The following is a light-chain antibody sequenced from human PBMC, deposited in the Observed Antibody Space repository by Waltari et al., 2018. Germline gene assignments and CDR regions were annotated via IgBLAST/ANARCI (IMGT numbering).Light chain of an antibody. V-gene: IGKV3-15*01. J-gene: IGKJ1*01. Sequence: EVVMTQSPAPLSVSPGDRATLSCRASHSVKTNLAGYQQKPGQAPRLVIFDASTRATGIPARFSGSGSGTEFTLTISSLQPEDSAVYYCQQYNNWPTWTFGQGAKVEIK. CDR2: DAS. CDR1: HSVKTN. CDR3: QQYNNWPTWT.